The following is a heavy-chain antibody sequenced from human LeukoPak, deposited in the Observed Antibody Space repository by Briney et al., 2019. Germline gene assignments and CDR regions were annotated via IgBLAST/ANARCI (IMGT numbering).Heavy chain of an antibody. J-gene: IGHJ4*02. CDR2: ISSSSRYI. V-gene: IGHV3-21*06. CDR3: AKDSKNYRDRSGYSFFES. D-gene: IGHD3-22*01. CDR1: GFTFRNYG. Sequence: PGGSLRLSCAASGFTFRNYGMSWVRQAPGKGLGWVSSISSSSRYIYYADSVKGRFTISRDNAKNSLSLQMNSLRAEDTAVYYCAKDSKNYRDRSGYSFFESWGQGTLVTVSS.